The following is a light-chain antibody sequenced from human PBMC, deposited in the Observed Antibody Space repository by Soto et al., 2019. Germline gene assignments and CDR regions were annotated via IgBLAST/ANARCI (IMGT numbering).Light chain of an antibody. Sequence: EIVMTQSPATLSVSPGERVTLSCRARQSVGSNIAWYQQKPGQGPRLLIYGASTRAAGIPARFSGSGSGTEFTLSSSSLQSEDFAVYFCQQYYHRWTFGPGTKVDIK. CDR2: GAS. CDR1: QSVGSN. V-gene: IGKV3-15*01. J-gene: IGKJ1*01. CDR3: QQYYHRWT.